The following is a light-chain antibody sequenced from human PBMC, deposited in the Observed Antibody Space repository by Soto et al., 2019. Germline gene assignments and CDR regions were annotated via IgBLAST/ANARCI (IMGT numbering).Light chain of an antibody. CDR3: QQYNSYSPWT. Sequence: DIQMTQSPSTLSASVGDIVTITCRASQSISSWLAWYQQKPGKAPKLLIYKASSLESGVPSRFSGSGSGTEFTLTISSLQPDDFATYYCQQYNSYSPWTFGQGTKVDIK. V-gene: IGKV1-5*03. J-gene: IGKJ1*01. CDR2: KAS. CDR1: QSISSW.